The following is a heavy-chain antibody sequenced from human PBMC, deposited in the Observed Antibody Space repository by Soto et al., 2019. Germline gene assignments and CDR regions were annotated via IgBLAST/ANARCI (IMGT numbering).Heavy chain of an antibody. CDR1: GYTFTSYG. J-gene: IGHJ4*02. CDR3: ARDLSWIQLWYRFDY. V-gene: IGHV1-18*01. D-gene: IGHD5-18*01. CDR2: ISAYNGNT. Sequence: ASVKVSCKASGYTFTSYGISWVRQAPGQGLEWMGWISAYNGNTNYAQKLQGRVTMTTDTSTSTAYMGLRSLRSDDTAVYYCARDLSWIQLWYRFDYWGQGTLVTVSS.